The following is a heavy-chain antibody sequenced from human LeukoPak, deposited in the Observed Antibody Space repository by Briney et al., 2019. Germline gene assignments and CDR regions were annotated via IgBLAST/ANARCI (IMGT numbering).Heavy chain of an antibody. J-gene: IGHJ3*02. D-gene: IGHD3-9*01. CDR2: ISGSGGST. CDR1: GFTFSSYA. V-gene: IGHV3-23*01. Sequence: GGSLRLSRAASGFTFSSYAMSWVRQAPGKGLEWVSAISGSGGSTYYADSVKGRFTISRDNSKNTLYLQMNSLRADDAAVYYCARASSKQLAGYLPDGFDIWGQGTMVTVSS. CDR3: ARASSKQLAGYLPDGFDI.